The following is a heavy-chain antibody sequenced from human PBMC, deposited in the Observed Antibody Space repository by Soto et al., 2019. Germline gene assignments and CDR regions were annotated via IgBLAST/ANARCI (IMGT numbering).Heavy chain of an antibody. Sequence: QVQLVQSGAEVKKPGASVKVSCKASGYTFTSYYMHWVRQAPGQGLEWMGIINPSGGSTSYAQKFQGRVTMTRDTSTSTVYLELSSLRSEDTAVYYCARETLGYCRSTSCRRGWFDPWGQGTLVTVSS. J-gene: IGHJ5*02. CDR3: ARETLGYCRSTSCRRGWFDP. CDR2: INPSGGST. V-gene: IGHV1-46*03. D-gene: IGHD2-2*01. CDR1: GYTFTSYY.